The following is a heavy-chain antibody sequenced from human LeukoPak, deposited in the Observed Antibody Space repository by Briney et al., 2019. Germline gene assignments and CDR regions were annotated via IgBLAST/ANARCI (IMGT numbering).Heavy chain of an antibody. D-gene: IGHD3-22*01. CDR1: GGSISSGDYY. V-gene: IGHV4-30-4*08. CDR3: ARFDSFGDSSGYYYRAFDY. CDR2: IYYSGST. Sequence: SETLSLTCTVSGGSISSGDYYWSWIRQPPGKGLEWIGYIYYSGSTYYNPSLKSRVTISVDTSKNQFSLKLSSVTAADTAVYYCARFDSFGDSSGYYYRAFDYWGQGTLVTVSS. J-gene: IGHJ4*02.